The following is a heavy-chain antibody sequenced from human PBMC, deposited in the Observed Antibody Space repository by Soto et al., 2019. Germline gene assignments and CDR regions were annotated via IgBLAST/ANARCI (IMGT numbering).Heavy chain of an antibody. CDR3: ARVEGDGYNPYYYYGMDV. CDR2: IYSGGST. V-gene: IGHV3-53*01. CDR1: GVTVSSNY. J-gene: IGHJ6*02. D-gene: IGHD5-12*01. Sequence: GGSLRLSCAASGVTVSSNYMSCVRQAPGKGLEWVSVIYSGGSTYYADSVKGRFTISRDNSKNTLYLQMNSLRAEDTAVYYCARVEGDGYNPYYYYGMDVWGQGTTVTVSS.